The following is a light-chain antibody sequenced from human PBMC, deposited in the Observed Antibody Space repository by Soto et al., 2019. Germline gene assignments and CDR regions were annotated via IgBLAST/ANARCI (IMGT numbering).Light chain of an antibody. J-gene: IGLJ3*02. Sequence: QSVLTQPPSVSGAPGQRVTISCTGSSSNIGAGYDVHWYQQFPGTAPKLLIYANNNRPSGVPDRFSGSKSGTSASLAITGLQAEDEADYSCQSYDSSLSVVFGGGPKVTVL. CDR2: ANN. V-gene: IGLV1-40*01. CDR1: SSNIGAGYD. CDR3: QSYDSSLSVV.